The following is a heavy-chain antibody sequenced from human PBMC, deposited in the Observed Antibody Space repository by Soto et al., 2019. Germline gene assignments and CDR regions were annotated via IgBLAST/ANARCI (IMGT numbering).Heavy chain of an antibody. CDR1: GGTFSSYA. CDR3: ARSKGSGSSPTLYYYYYGMDV. D-gene: IGHD3-10*01. Sequence: QVQLVQSGAEVKKPGSSVKVSCKASGGTFSSYAISWVRQAPGQGLEWMGGIIPIFGTANYAQKFQGRVTITADESPSTAHRELSSLRSEDTAVYYCARSKGSGSSPTLYYYYYGMDVWGQGTTVTGSS. J-gene: IGHJ6*02. V-gene: IGHV1-69*01. CDR2: IIPIFGTA.